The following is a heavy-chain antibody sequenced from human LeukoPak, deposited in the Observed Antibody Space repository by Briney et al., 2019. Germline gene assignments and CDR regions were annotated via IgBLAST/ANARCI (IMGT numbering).Heavy chain of an antibody. Sequence: GGSLRLSCAVSGITLSNYGMSWVRQAPGKGLEWVAGISDSGGRTNYADSVKGRFTISRDNPKNTLYLQMNSLRAEDTAVYYCARDPSLVVPSSPDVWGKGTTVTVSS. J-gene: IGHJ6*04. V-gene: IGHV3-23*01. CDR1: GITLSNYG. CDR2: ISDSGGRT. D-gene: IGHD2-2*01. CDR3: ARDPSLVVPSSPDV.